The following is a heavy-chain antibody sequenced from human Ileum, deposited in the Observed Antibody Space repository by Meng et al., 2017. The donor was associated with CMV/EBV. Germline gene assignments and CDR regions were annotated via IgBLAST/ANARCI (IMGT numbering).Heavy chain of an antibody. CDR1: GGSIKYYY. Sequence: GPGLVRPSATLPSTCTSSGGSIKYYYWSWIRQPAGKGLEWIGRIYFGGSTNYNPSLKSRVTMPIDTPKNQFFLRLTSVTAADSAVYYCARGPGGFGDFDFDYWGQGSLVTVSS. CDR3: ARGPGGFGDFDFDY. J-gene: IGHJ4*02. CDR2: IYFGGST. V-gene: IGHV4-4*07. D-gene: IGHD3-16*01.